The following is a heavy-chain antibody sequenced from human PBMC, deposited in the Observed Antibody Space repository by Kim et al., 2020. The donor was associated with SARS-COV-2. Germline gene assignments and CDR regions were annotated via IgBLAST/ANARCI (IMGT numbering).Heavy chain of an antibody. CDR3: ARAGSGWYNY. CDR1: GFTFSSYW. D-gene: IGHD6-19*01. V-gene: IGHV3-7*01. Sequence: GGSLRLSCAASGFTFSSYWMSWVSQAPGKRLEWVANIKEDGSEKYYVDSVKGRFTISRDNAKNSLYLQMNSLRAEDTAVYYCARAGSGWYNYWGQGTLVAVSS. CDR2: IKEDGSEK. J-gene: IGHJ4*02.